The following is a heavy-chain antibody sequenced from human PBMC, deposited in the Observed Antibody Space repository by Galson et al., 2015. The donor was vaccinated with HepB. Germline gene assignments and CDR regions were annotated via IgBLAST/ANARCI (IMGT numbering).Heavy chain of an antibody. CDR3: ARDCSTTSCHNDY. J-gene: IGHJ4*02. CDR1: GYTFTNYG. D-gene: IGHD2-2*02. CDR2: ISAYISAYKGNT. V-gene: IGHV1-18*01. Sequence: SVKVSCKASGYTFTNYGISWVRQAPGQGLEWMGWISAYISAYKGNTQYAQKFQGRVTLTTDTSTNTAYMELRSLRSDDTAVYFCARDCSTTSCHNDYWGQGTLVTVSS.